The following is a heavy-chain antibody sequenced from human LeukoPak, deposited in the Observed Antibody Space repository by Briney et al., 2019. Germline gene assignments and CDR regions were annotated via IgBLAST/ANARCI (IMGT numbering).Heavy chain of an antibody. CDR3: ATERWVGSCDY. CDR2: ISYDGSNK. J-gene: IGHJ4*02. Sequence: GGSLRVSCQASGFTFSSYAMHWVRQAPGKGLEWVAVISYDGSNKYYADSVKGRFTISRDNSKNTLYLQMNSLRAEDTAVYYCATERWVGSCDYWGQGTLVTVSS. D-gene: IGHD5-24*01. V-gene: IGHV3-30*04. CDR1: GFTFSSYA.